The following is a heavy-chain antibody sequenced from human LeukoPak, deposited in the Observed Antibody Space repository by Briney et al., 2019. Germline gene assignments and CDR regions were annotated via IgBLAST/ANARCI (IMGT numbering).Heavy chain of an antibody. D-gene: IGHD3-3*01. CDR1: GFAFSSYA. Sequence: GGSLRLSCAASGFAFSSYAMSWVRQAPGKGLEWVSSIGGSGGSIYCAESVKGRFTISRDNSKNTLSVQMNSLRAEGTAIYYCAKSISGVIPPYYFDYWGQGTLVTVSS. CDR2: IGGSGGSI. CDR3: AKSISGVIPPYYFDY. V-gene: IGHV3-23*01. J-gene: IGHJ4*02.